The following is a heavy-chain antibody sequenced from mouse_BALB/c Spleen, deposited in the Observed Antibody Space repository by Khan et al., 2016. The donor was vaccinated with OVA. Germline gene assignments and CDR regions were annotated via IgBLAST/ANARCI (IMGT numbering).Heavy chain of an antibody. CDR3: ARRGYDYGRGALFAY. CDR1: GFSLNNYS. V-gene: IGHV2-2*02. J-gene: IGHJ3*01. D-gene: IGHD2-4*01. CDR2: IWSAGST. Sequence: QVQLKQSGPGLVQPSQSLSITCTVSGFSLNNYSVHWVRQSPGKGLEWLGVIWSAGSTDYNAAFISRLTISKDNSRSQVFFKMNSLQPNDTDIYYCARRGYDYGRGALFAYWGQGTLVTVSA.